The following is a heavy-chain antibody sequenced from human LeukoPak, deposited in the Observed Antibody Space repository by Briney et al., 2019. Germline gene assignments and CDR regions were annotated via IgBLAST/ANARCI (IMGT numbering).Heavy chain of an antibody. CDR2: IYHSGST. V-gene: IGHV4-38-2*02. CDR1: GYSISSGYY. D-gene: IGHD6-6*01. CDR3: ARDLGIAARPDY. Sequence: SETLSLTCTVSGYSISSGYYWGWIRQPPGKGLEWIGSIYHSGSTYYNPSLKSRVTISVDTSKNQFSLRLRSVTAADTAVYYCARDLGIAARPDYWGQGTLVTVSS. J-gene: IGHJ4*02.